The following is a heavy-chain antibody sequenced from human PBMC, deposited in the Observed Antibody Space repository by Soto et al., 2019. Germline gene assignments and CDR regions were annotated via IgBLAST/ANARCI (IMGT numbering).Heavy chain of an antibody. J-gene: IGHJ6*02. V-gene: IGHV1-69*13. CDR1: GGTFSSYA. D-gene: IGHD6-13*01. CDR2: IIPIFGTA. CDR3: ARVAVAYTKYYYGMDV. Sequence: SVKVSCKASGGTFSSYAISWVRQAPGQGLEWMGGIIPIFGTANYAQKFQGRVTITADESTSTAYMELSSLRSEDTAVYYCARVAVAYTKYYYGMDVWGQGTTVTVS.